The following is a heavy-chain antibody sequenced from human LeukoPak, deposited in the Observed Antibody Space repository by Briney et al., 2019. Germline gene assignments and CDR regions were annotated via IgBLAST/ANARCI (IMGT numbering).Heavy chain of an antibody. D-gene: IGHD2-21*01. J-gene: IGHJ4*02. CDR2: ITGSGAHV. CDR3: AKGAQDDHGGDWVTIEY. CDR1: GFTFRSYS. Sequence: PGGSRRLSCAASGFTFRSYSMSWVRQAPGKGLEWVAGITGSGAHVYYADSVKGRFTVSRDNSKNMLHLQMNGLRGDDTAVYFCAKGAQDDHGGDWVTIEYWGRG. V-gene: IGHV3-23*01.